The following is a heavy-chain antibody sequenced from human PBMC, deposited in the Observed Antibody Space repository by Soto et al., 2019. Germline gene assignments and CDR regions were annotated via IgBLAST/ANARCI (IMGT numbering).Heavy chain of an antibody. J-gene: IGHJ4*02. D-gene: IGHD5-18*01. CDR1: GGSISNYY. V-gene: IGHV4-59*01. Sequence: QVQLQESGPGLVKPSETLSLTCTVSGGSISNYYWSWVRQPPGKGLEWIGFMYYTGGTNYNSSLKSRVTMLLGTSKNQIPLRLSSVTAADEAVYACARGGYSFASGYYFHYWGQGTLVTVSS. CDR3: ARGGYSFASGYYFHY. CDR2: MYYTGGT.